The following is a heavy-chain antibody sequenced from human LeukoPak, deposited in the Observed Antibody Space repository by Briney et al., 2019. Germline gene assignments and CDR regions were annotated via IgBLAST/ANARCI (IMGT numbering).Heavy chain of an antibody. CDR2: ISYDGNTK. CDR3: ARAYSSSRRVEFFQH. J-gene: IGHJ1*01. V-gene: IGHV3-30-3*01. Sequence: GGSLRLSCAASGFTFSRYTMHWVRQAPGKGLEWVAVISYDGNTKYNADSVKGRFTISRDNSKSTLYLQMSSLRAEDTAVYYCARAYSSSRRVEFFQHWGQGTLVTVSS. CDR1: GFTFSRYT. D-gene: IGHD6-13*01.